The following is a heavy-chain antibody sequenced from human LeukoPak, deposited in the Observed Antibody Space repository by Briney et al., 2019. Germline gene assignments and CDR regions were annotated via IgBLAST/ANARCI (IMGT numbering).Heavy chain of an antibody. J-gene: IGHJ6*02. Sequence: SETLSLTCTVSGGSISSGSYYWSWIRQPAGKGLEWIGRIYTSGSTNYNPSLKSRVTISVDTSKNQFSLKLSSMTAADTAVYYCARASITIFGVAYGMDAWGQGTTVTVSS. CDR1: GGSISSGSYY. V-gene: IGHV4-61*02. D-gene: IGHD3-3*01. CDR3: ARASITIFGVAYGMDA. CDR2: IYTSGST.